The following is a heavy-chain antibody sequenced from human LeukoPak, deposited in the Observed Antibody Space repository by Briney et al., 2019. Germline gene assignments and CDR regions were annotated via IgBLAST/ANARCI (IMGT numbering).Heavy chain of an antibody. J-gene: IGHJ4*02. Sequence: GGSLRLSCAASGFTFSSYAMSWVRQAPGKGLEWVAFIRYDGSNKYYADSVKGRFTISRDNSKNTLYLQMNSLRAEDTAVYYCAQAGYCSGGSCYPDYWGQGTLVTVSS. CDR1: GFTFSSYA. CDR3: AQAGYCSGGSCYPDY. CDR2: IRYDGSNK. V-gene: IGHV3-30*02. D-gene: IGHD2-15*01.